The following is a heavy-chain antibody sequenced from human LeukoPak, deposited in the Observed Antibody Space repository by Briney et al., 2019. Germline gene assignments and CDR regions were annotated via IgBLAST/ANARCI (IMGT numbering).Heavy chain of an antibody. CDR2: INPNSGGT. J-gene: IGHJ4*02. CDR3: ARDTFLGVFNFDY. CDR1: GYTFTGYY. V-gene: IGHV1-2*02. Sequence: ASVKVSCKASGYTFTGYYMHWVRQAPGQGLEWMGWINPNSGGTNYAQKFQGRVTMTRDTSISTAYMELSRLRSDDTAVYYCARDTFLGVFNFDYGGQETLVTVSS. D-gene: IGHD3-16*01.